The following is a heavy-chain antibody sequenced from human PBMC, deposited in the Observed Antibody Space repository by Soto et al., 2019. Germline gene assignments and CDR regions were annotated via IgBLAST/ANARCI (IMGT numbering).Heavy chain of an antibody. J-gene: IGHJ4*02. CDR1: GDSIKNYF. CDR2: FYHSGTT. Sequence: SATLSLTCPVSGDSIKNYFWSWFRQPPGKGLEWIGHFYHSGTTNYSPALKSRVTISIDQSKNQFSLRLNSVTAADTAVYFCARDPGYCTNGVCPIFDFWGQGIPVTVSS. V-gene: IGHV4-59*01. D-gene: IGHD2-8*01. CDR3: ARDPGYCTNGVCPIFDF.